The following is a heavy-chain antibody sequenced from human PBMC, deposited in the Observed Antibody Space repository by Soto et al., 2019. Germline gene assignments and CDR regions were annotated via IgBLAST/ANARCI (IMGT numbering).Heavy chain of an antibody. CDR2: SSATGTGT. Sequence: GGSLRLSCAASGFTFSSYGMTWVRQAPGKGLEWVSFSSATGTGTYYADSVKGRFTISRDNAKNTVYLQMTSLRADDTAVYFCAKDRRAGGNYGFYSDFWGQGALVTVS. V-gene: IGHV3-23*01. J-gene: IGHJ4*02. D-gene: IGHD1-7*01. CDR3: AKDRRAGGNYGFYSDF. CDR1: GFTFSSYG.